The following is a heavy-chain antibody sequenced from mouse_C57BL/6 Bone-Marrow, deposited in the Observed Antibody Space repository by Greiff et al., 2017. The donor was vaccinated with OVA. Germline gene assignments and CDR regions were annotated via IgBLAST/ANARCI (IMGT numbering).Heavy chain of an antibody. CDR1: GFSLSTSGMG. CDR2: IYWDDDK. Sequence: QVTLKVSGPGILQSSQTLSLTCSFSGFSLSTSGMGVSWIRQPSGKGLEWLAHIYWDDDKRYNPSLKSRLTISKDTSRNQVFLKITSVDTADTATYYCARREGGYGNYQFPYWYFDVWGTGTTVTVSS. CDR3: ARREGGYGNYQFPYWYFDV. D-gene: IGHD2-1*01. J-gene: IGHJ1*03. V-gene: IGHV8-12*01.